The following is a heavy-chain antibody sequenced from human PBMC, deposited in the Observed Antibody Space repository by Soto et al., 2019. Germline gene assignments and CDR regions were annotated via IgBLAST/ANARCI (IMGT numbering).Heavy chain of an antibody. CDR1: GGSISSYY. CDR3: ARHDYSKGNWFDP. Sequence: QVQLQESGPGLVKPSETLSLTCTVSGGSISSYYWSWIRQPPGKGLEWIGYIYYSGSTNYNPSLTSRVTISVDTSKNQFSLKLSSVTAADTAVYYCARHDYSKGNWFDPWGQGTLVTVSS. D-gene: IGHD4-4*01. CDR2: IYYSGST. V-gene: IGHV4-59*08. J-gene: IGHJ5*02.